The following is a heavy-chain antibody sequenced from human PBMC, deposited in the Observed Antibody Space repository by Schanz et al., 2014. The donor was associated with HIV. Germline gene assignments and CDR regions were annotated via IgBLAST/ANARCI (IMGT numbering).Heavy chain of an antibody. D-gene: IGHD4-4*01. V-gene: IGHV3-48*02. CDR3: ARGWRENSFDY. CDR2: ISPGGDTG. Sequence: EVQLVESGGGLVQPGGTLRLSCATSGFTFRTFSMDWVRQSPGRGLEWLAYISPGGDTGYYAESVKGRFTISRDYDKNSLFLQMYSLRDDDTAVYYCARGWRENSFDYWGQGTLVTVSS. J-gene: IGHJ4*02. CDR1: GFTFRTFS.